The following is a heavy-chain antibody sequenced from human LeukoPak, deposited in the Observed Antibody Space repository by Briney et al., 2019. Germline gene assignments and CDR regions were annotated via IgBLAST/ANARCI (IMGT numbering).Heavy chain of an antibody. V-gene: IGHV3-33*01. CDR3: AREYCSSTSCYAEQRFDP. Sequence: GGSLRLSCAASGFTFSSYGMHWVRQAPGRGLEGVAVIWYDGSNKYYADSVKGRFTISRDNSKNTLYLQMSSLRAEDTAVYYCAREYCSSTSCYAEQRFDPWGQGTLVTVSS. D-gene: IGHD2-2*01. J-gene: IGHJ5*02. CDR1: GFTFSSYG. CDR2: IWYDGSNK.